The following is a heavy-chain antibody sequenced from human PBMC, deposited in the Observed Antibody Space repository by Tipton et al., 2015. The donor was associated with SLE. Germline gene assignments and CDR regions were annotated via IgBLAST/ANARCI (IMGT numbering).Heavy chain of an antibody. CDR3: ARDHPVAGPFGY. CDR2: IYTSGST. D-gene: IGHD6-19*01. CDR1: GGSISNYY. V-gene: IGHV4-4*07. Sequence: LRLSCTVSGGSISNYYWSWIRQPAGKGLEWIGRIYTSGSTNYNPSLKSRVTMSVDTSKNQFSLKLSSVTAADTAVYYCARDHPVAGPFGYWGQGTLVTVSS. J-gene: IGHJ4*02.